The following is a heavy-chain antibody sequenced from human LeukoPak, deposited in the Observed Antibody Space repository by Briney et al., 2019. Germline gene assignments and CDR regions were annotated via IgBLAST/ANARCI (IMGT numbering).Heavy chain of an antibody. CDR1: GGTFSSYA. J-gene: IGHJ4*02. Sequence: SVKVSCTASGGTFSSYAISWVRQAPGQGLEWMGRIIPILGIANYAQKFQGRVTITADKSTSTAYMELSSLRSEDTAVYYCARADPYGSGSYYIDYWGQGTLVTVSS. D-gene: IGHD3-10*01. V-gene: IGHV1-69*04. CDR3: ARADPYGSGSYYIDY. CDR2: IIPILGIA.